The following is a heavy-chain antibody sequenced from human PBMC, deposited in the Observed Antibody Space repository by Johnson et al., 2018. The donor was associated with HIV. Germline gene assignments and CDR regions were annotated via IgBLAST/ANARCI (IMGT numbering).Heavy chain of an antibody. J-gene: IGHJ3*02. V-gene: IGHV3-30-3*01. CDR2: ISYDGSNK. D-gene: IGHD1-26*01. Sequence: QVQLVESGGGVVQPGRSLRLSCAASGFTFSSYAMHWVRQAPGKGLEWVAVISYDGSNKYYADSVKGRFTISRDNSKNTLYLQMNSLRAEDTAVYYCARALEVGATTANEAFDIWGQGTTVTVSS. CDR1: GFTFSSYA. CDR3: ARALEVGATTANEAFDI.